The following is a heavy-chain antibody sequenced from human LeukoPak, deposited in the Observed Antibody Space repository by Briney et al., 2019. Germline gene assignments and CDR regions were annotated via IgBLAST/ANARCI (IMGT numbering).Heavy chain of an antibody. Sequence: GGSLRLSCAASGFTFSSYSMNWVRQAPGKGLEWVSSISSSSSYIYYADSVKGRFTISRDNAKNSLYLQMNSLRAEDPAVYYCARVETGGFDYWGQGTLVTVSS. CDR3: ARVETGGFDY. CDR2: ISSSSSYI. CDR1: GFTFSSYS. J-gene: IGHJ4*02. D-gene: IGHD3-16*01. V-gene: IGHV3-21*01.